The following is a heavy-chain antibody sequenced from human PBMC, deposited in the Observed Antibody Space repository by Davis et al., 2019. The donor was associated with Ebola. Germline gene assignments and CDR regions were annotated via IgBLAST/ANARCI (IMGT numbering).Heavy chain of an antibody. D-gene: IGHD5-18*01. V-gene: IGHV6-1*01. Sequence: LRLSCAVSGDSVSISSGGYNWIRQSPSRGLEWLGRTYYNSKWYNDYAVYLKSRININPDTSRNQFSLQLNSVTPEDTALYYCARGWLRAGMDVWGEGTTVTVPS. CDR2: TYYNSKWYN. J-gene: IGHJ6*04. CDR3: ARGWLRAGMDV. CDR1: GDSVSISSGG.